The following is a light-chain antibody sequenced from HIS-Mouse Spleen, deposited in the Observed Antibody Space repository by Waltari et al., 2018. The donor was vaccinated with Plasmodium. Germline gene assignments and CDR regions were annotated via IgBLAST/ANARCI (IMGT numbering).Light chain of an antibody. CDR3: QAWDSSTDYV. CDR2: QDS. V-gene: IGLV3-1*01. CDR1: KLGDHY. Sequence: SYELTQPPSVSVSPGQTASITCSGVKLGDHYACWYQQKPGQSPVLVIYQDSKRPSGSPERVSGSNSGNTATLTISGTQAMDEADYYCQAWDSSTDYVFGTGTKVTVL. J-gene: IGLJ1*01.